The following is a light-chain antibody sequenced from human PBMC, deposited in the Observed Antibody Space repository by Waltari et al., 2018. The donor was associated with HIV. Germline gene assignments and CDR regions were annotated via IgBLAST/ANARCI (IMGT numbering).Light chain of an antibody. V-gene: IGLV1-44*01. CDR2: DIS. Sequence: QSVLTQPPSASATPGQRVTISCSGSTSTSESAAFHWYQQFPGAAPRLLLYDISHRPSGVPDRFSGSKSGTSASLAISTLQSEDEALYYCAAWSDISNSWVFGGGTRLTVL. J-gene: IGLJ3*02. CDR1: TSTSESAA. CDR3: AAWSDISNSWV.